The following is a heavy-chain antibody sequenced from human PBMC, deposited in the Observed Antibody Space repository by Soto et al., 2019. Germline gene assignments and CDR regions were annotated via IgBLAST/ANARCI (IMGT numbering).Heavy chain of an antibody. J-gene: IGHJ5*02. CDR2: IYDSGST. Sequence: QVQLQESGPGLVKPSQTLSLTCTVSGGSISSGASYWSWIRQPPGKGLEWIGYIYDSGSTYYNSSLKSRVNITLDTSKNQFSLKLTSVTAADTAVYYCARDNGVGPWGQGTLVTVSS. V-gene: IGHV4-30-4*01. CDR3: ARDNGVGP. CDR1: GGSISSGASY. D-gene: IGHD2-8*01.